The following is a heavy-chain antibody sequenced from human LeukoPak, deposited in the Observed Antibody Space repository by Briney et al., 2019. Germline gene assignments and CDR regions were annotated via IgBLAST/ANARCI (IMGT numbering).Heavy chain of an antibody. J-gene: IGHJ3*02. CDR1: GYTFTSYA. D-gene: IGHD1-26*01. V-gene: IGHV1-3*03. CDR2: INAGNGNT. CDR3: ARDKVGAHPGSAFDI. Sequence: ASVKVSCKASGYTFTSYAMHWVRQAPGQRLEWMGWINAGNGNTKYSQEFQGRVTITRDTSASTAYMELSSLRSEDMAVYYCARDKVGAHPGSAFDIWGQGTMVTVSS.